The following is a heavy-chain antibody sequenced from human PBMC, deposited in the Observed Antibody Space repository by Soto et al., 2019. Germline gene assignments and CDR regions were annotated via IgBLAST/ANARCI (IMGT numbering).Heavy chain of an antibody. CDR2: INHNSGGT. J-gene: IGHJ5*02. V-gene: IGHV1-2*02. Sequence: QVQPVQSGAEVKKPGASVKISCKASGHTFTGYYIHWVRQSPGQGLEWMVWINHNSGGTDYGQKFQGRVTMTRDTSISTVYMELTRLRSADTAMYYCARGKAIDAEIYNGFDPWGQGTLVTVSS. CDR3: ARGKAIDAEIYNGFDP. CDR1: GHTFTGYY. D-gene: IGHD2-2*01.